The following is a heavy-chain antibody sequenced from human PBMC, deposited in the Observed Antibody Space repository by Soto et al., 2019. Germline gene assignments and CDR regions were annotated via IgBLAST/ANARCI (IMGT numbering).Heavy chain of an antibody. J-gene: IGHJ5*02. CDR1: GFTFSTTG. Sequence: QVHLAESGGGVVQPGMSLRLSCAASGFTFSTTGMHWVRQAPGKGLEWVAMISHDGGVQHYTDSVKGLFTISRDTSKNTLYLQMNSLRPEDTAIYHCAKDLYGAGWYNYFDPWCQGTLVTVSS. CDR2: ISHDGGVQ. V-gene: IGHV3-30*18. CDR3: AKDLYGAGWYNYFDP. D-gene: IGHD6-19*01.